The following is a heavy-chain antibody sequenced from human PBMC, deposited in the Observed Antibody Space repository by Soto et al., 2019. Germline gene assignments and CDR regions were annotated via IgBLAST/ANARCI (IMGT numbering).Heavy chain of an antibody. J-gene: IGHJ6*02. Sequence: ASVKVSCKASGYTFTSYYMHWVRQAPGQGLEWMGIINPSGGSTSYAQKFQGRVTMTRDTSTSTVYMELSSLRSEDTAVYYCASLQPDYDILTGYPLRVYYXGMDVWGQGTTVTVS. CDR1: GYTFTSYY. V-gene: IGHV1-46*03. D-gene: IGHD3-9*01. CDR2: INPSGGST. CDR3: ASLQPDYDILTGYPLRVYYXGMDV.